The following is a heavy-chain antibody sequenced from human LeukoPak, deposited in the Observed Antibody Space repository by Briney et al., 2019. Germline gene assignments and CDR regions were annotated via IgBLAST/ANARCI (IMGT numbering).Heavy chain of an antibody. CDR3: AGALGSSSWYERYYCGMDV. CDR1: GFTFSSYG. V-gene: IGHV3-33*01. J-gene: IGHJ6*02. Sequence: QSGGSLRLSCAASGFTFSSYGMHWVRQAPGKGLEWVAVIWYDGSNKYYADSVKGRFTISRDNSKNTLYLQMNSLRAEDTAVCYCAGALGSSSWYERYYCGMDVWGQGTTVTVSS. D-gene: IGHD6-13*01. CDR2: IWYDGSNK.